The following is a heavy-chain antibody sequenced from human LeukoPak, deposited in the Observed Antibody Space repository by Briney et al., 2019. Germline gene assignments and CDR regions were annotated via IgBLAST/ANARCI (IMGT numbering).Heavy chain of an antibody. CDR1: GLTFSRYW. V-gene: IGHV3-7*01. J-gene: IGHJ6*03. D-gene: IGHD3-10*01. CDR3: ARCGFAGASGRYYYDYYYYMDV. CDR2: IKQDGSEK. Sequence: GGSLRLSCAASGLTFSRYWMSWVRQAPGKGLEWVANIKQDGSEKYYVDSVKGRFTISRDNAKNSLNLQMNSLRAKDTAVYYCARCGFAGASGRYYYDYYYYMDVWGKGTTVTVSS.